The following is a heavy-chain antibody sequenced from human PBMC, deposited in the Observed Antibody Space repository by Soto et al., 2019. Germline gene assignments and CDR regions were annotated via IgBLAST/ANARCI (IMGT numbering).Heavy chain of an antibody. D-gene: IGHD3-10*01. CDR3: ARDTANYYGSGSYSNDAFDI. CDR1: GFTFSSYG. CDR2: RWYAGSKK. Sequence: GGSRRLSGAAWGFTFSSYGMHWVRQAPGKGVAWGAVRWYAGSKKYYADSVKGRFTISRDNSKNTLYLQMNSLRAEDTAVYYCARDTANYYGSGSYSNDAFDIWGQGTMVTVSS. J-gene: IGHJ3*02. V-gene: IGHV3-33*01.